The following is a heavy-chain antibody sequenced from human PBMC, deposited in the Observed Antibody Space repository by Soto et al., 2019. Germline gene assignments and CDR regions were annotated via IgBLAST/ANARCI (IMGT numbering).Heavy chain of an antibody. CDR1: GYTFTGYY. D-gene: IGHD5-12*01. V-gene: IGHV1-2*04. CDR2: INPNSGGT. J-gene: IGHJ6*02. Sequence: ASVKVSCKASGYTFTGYYMHWVRQAPGQGLEWMGWINPNSGGTNYAQKFQGWVTMTRDTSISTAYMELSRLRSDDTAVYYCARERREYVVATQGKWDPPYGMDVWGQGTTVTVS. CDR3: ARERREYVVATQGKWDPPYGMDV.